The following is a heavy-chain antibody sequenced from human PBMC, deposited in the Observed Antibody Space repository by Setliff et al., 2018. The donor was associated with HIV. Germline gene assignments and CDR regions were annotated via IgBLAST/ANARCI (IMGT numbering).Heavy chain of an antibody. Sequence: PSETLSLTCTVSGDSMSRHYWSWIRQPPGKGLEFIGNIYSNGNTKYNPSLKSRVTISVDTSKNQFSLKLSSVTAADTAVYYCARGGGDGYNYNYYYYGMDVWGQGTTVTVSS. CDR2: IYSNGNT. CDR3: ARGGGDGYNYNYYYYGMDV. CDR1: GDSMSRHY. J-gene: IGHJ6*02. V-gene: IGHV4-59*08. D-gene: IGHD1-1*01.